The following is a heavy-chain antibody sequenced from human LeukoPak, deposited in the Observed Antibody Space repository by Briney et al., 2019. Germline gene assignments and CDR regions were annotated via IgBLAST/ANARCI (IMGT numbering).Heavy chain of an antibody. Sequence: GGSLRRSCAASGFTLRNYDMHWVRQPTGKGLEWVSAMGTGDDTYFSGPVKGRFTGVRENAKNTVYLQMNSLRAGDTAMYYCARRSAAAGIDAFDIWGQGTMVIVSS. CDR3: ARRSAAAGIDAFDI. V-gene: IGHV3-13*01. D-gene: IGHD6-13*01. CDR2: MGTGDDT. CDR1: GFTLRNYD. J-gene: IGHJ3*02.